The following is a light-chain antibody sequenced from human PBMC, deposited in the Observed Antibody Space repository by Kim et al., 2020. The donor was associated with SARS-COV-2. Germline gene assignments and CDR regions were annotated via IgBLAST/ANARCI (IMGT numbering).Light chain of an antibody. Sequence: SHRDRATLHCRARQRVRSSHLAWYTKNPGQAPRLLIYGASSRATGIPDRFSVSGSGTDHPLTIRSLEPEYFAVYYCQQFDSSLCTFGRGTKV. CDR3: QQFDSSLCT. V-gene: IGKV3-20*01. J-gene: IGKJ1*01. CDR1: QRVRSSH. CDR2: GAS.